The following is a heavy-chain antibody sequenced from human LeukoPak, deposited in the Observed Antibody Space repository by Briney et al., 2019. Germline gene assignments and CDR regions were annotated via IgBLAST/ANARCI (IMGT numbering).Heavy chain of an antibody. V-gene: IGHV5-51*01. CDR3: ARLGMVRGVNYYYGMDV. CDR1: GYSFTSYW. CDR2: IYPGDSDT. J-gene: IGHJ6*02. D-gene: IGHD3-10*01. Sequence: GESLEISCKGSGYSFTSYWIGWVRQMPGKGLEWMGIIYPGDSDTRYSPSFQGQVTISADKSISTAYLQWSSLKASDTAMYYCARLGMVRGVNYYYGMDVWGQGTTVIVSS.